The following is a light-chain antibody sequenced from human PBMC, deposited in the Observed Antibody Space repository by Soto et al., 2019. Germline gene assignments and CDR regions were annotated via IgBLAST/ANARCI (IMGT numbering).Light chain of an antibody. CDR3: QSYDSSLSGSYV. Sequence: QSVLTQPPSVSGAPGQRVTISCTGSSSNIGAGYDVHWYQQLPGTAPKLLIYGNSNRPSGVPVRFSGSKSGTSASLAITGLQAEDEADYYCQSYDSSLSGSYVFGTGTKLTVL. J-gene: IGLJ1*01. V-gene: IGLV1-40*01. CDR2: GNS. CDR1: SSNIGAGYD.